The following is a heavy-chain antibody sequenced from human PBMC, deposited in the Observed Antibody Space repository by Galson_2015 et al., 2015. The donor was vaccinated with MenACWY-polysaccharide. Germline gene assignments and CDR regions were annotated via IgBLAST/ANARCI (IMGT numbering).Heavy chain of an antibody. D-gene: IGHD6-6*01. CDR3: ARPSSSSGGDY. J-gene: IGHJ4*02. V-gene: IGHV3-53*01. CDR1: GFTVSSNY. Sequence: SLRLSCAASGFTVSSNYMSWVRQAPGKGLEWVSVIYSGGSTYYADSVKGRFTISRDNSKNTLYLQMNSLRAEDTAVYYCARPSSSSGGDYWGQGTLVTVSS. CDR2: IYSGGST.